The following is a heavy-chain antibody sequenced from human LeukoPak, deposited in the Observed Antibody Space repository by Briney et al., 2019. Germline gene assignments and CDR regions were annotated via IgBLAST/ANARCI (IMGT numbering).Heavy chain of an antibody. D-gene: IGHD3-22*01. CDR1: GGSISSYY. J-gene: IGHJ2*01. CDR3: ARDDSSGYPDWYFDL. CDR2: IYYSGST. V-gene: IGHV4-59*01. Sequence: SETLSLTCTVSGGSISSYYWSWIRQPPGKGLECIGYIYYSGSTNYNPSLKSRVTISVDTSKNQFSLKLNSVTAADTAVYYCARDDSSGYPDWYFDLWGRGTLVTVSS.